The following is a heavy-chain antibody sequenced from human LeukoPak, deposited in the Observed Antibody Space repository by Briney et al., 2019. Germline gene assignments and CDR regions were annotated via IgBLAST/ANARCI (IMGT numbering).Heavy chain of an antibody. D-gene: IGHD6-19*01. CDR2: ISSGSSYI. V-gene: IGHV3-21*01. CDR1: GFTFNSYW. Sequence: PGGSLRLSCAASGFTFNSYWMSWVRQAPGKGLEWVSSISSGSSYIYYADSLKGRFTISRDNAQNSLYLQMNSLRAEDTAVYYCATGVRGYNSALDYWGQGTLVTVSP. CDR3: ATGVRGYNSALDY. J-gene: IGHJ4*02.